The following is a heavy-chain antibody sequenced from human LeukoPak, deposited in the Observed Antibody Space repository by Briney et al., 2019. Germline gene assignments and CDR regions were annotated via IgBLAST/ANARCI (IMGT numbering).Heavy chain of an antibody. Sequence: GGSLRLSCAASGFTFSSHAMSWVRQTPGKGLEWVSSISAGGDNTHYADSVKGRFTISRDNSKSTLYLQMNRLRAEDTAVYFCAYFDSSGYYYGRLRYWGQGTPVTVSS. D-gene: IGHD3-22*01. CDR2: ISAGGDNT. J-gene: IGHJ4*02. CDR1: GFTFSSHA. CDR3: AYFDSSGYYYGRLRY. V-gene: IGHV3-23*01.